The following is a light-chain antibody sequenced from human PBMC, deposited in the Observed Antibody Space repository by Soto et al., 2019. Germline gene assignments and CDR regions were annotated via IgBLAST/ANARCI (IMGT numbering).Light chain of an antibody. Sequence: EIVLTQSPVTLSFSPGERATLSCSASQIVSIDFLAWYQQKPGPAPRLLIYAASSRASGIPDRLSGSGSETEFTLTISSLEPEDFAVYYCLKYGRSPGWTFGQGTKVDIK. CDR3: LKYGRSPGWT. CDR1: QIVSIDF. J-gene: IGKJ1*01. CDR2: AAS. V-gene: IGKV3-20*01.